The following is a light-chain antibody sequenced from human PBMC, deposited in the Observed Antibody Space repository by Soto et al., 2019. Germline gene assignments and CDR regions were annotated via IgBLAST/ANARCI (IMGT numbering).Light chain of an antibody. Sequence: LTQSPVTLSLYPVERASLSCVASQTVTSNYLAWYQQKPGQAPRLLIFAASIRVPGIPDRFIGSGSGTDFTLTISRLEPEDFAVYYCQHYVTSLTTFGQGTKVDVK. J-gene: IGKJ1*01. CDR2: AAS. CDR3: QHYVTSLTT. V-gene: IGKV3-20*01. CDR1: QTVTSNY.